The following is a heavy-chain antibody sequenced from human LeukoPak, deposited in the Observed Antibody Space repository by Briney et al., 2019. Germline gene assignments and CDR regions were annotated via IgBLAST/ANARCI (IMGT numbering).Heavy chain of an antibody. J-gene: IGHJ4*02. D-gene: IGHD3-10*01. CDR3: AIYYGSGRDGDY. CDR1: GVSFSGYH. CDR2: INDSGST. Sequence: PTETLLLTCAVYGVSFSGYHWSWIRQPPGKGLEWIGEINDSGSTNYYTSLKSRVTISVDTSKNQFSLKLSSVTAADTAVYFCAIYYGSGRDGDYWGQRTLVTVSS. V-gene: IGHV4-34*01.